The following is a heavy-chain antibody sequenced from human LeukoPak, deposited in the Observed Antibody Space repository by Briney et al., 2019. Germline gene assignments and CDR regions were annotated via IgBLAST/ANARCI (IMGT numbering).Heavy chain of an antibody. CDR1: GFTFSNYA. CDR2: ISYDGSNK. CDR3: VRDDYGDYGLLDY. J-gene: IGHJ4*02. V-gene: IGHV3-30-3*01. Sequence: AGGSLRLSCAASGFTFSNYAMHWVRQAPGKGLEWVTVISYDGSNKHYADSVKGRFTISRDNSKNTLYLQMNSLRAEDTAVYYCVRDDYGDYGLLDYWGQGTPVTVSS. D-gene: IGHD4-17*01.